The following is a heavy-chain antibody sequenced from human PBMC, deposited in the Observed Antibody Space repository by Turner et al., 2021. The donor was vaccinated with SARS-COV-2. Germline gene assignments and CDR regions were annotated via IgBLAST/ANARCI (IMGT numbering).Heavy chain of an antibody. CDR2: IYYSGSA. D-gene: IGHD5-18*01. V-gene: IGHV4-39*01. J-gene: IGHJ6*02. CDR3: ARLMDTAMDYYGTDV. Sequence: QLQLQESGPGLVKPSETLPLTGTVSGGSNSSSSYYWGWIRQPPGKGLEWIGNIYYSGSAYYNPSLKSRVTISVDPSKNQFSLKLTSVTAADTAVYYCARLMDTAMDYYGTDVWGQGTTVTVSS. CDR1: GGSNSSSSYY.